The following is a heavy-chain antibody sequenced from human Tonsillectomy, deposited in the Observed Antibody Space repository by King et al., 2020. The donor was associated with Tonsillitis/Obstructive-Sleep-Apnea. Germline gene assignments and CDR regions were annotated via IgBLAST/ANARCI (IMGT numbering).Heavy chain of an antibody. CDR3: ARLGGRDDYDDSTNWFDP. CDR1: GGSISSYY. J-gene: IGHJ5*02. Sequence: VQLQESGPGLVKPSETLSLTCTVSGGSISSYYWSWIRQPPGKGLEWIGYIYYSGSTNYNPSLKSRVTISVDTSKNQFSLKLSSVTAADTAVYYCARLGGRDDYDDSTNWFDPWGQGTLVTVSS. V-gene: IGHV4-59*08. D-gene: IGHD4-17*01. CDR2: IYYSGST.